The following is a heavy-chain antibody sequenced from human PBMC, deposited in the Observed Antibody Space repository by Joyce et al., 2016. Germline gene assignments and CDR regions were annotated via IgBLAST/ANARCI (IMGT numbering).Heavy chain of an antibody. CDR3: ARALVPAAAFDF. CDR1: GYAFISYY. V-gene: IGHV1-46*01. J-gene: IGHJ4*02. CDR2: INPGGGGT. Sequence: QVQLVPSGAEVKKPGASVRVSCKASGYAFISYYVHWVRQAPGQGLDWMGIINPGGGGTNYAQKFLGRVTLNRDTSTNTVYLDLSSLRSEDTAIYYCARALVPAAAFDFWGQGTLVTVSS. D-gene: IGHD2-2*01.